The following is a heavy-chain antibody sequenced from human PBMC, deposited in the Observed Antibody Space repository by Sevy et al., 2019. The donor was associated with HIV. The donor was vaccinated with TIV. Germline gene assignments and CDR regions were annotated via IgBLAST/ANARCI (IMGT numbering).Heavy chain of an antibody. Sequence: GGSLRLSCAGSGFRFEDYGMSWVRQVPGKGLEWVSGINWNGGRVAYADSVKGRFTVSRDNAKNSLYLQMNSLRAEDTAVYYCARYEEDTSMVNAFDIWGQGTMVTVSS. CDR1: GFRFEDYG. CDR3: ARYEEDTSMVNAFDI. CDR2: INWNGGRV. J-gene: IGHJ3*02. D-gene: IGHD5-18*01. V-gene: IGHV3-20*04.